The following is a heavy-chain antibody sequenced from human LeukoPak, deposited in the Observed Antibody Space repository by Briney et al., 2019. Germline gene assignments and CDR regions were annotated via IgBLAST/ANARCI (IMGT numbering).Heavy chain of an antibody. J-gene: IGHJ4*02. CDR3: ARGPWFRSLVGYCYNGVCYPGH. CDR2: LNPHRGNT. Sequence: ASVKVACKASRYTFIAYDIIWVRHAAGQGLEWMGWLNPHRGNTGYTENFQGRVTLTMDSSIDTAYMELRSLRFEDTAVYYCARGPWFRSLVGYCYNGVCYPGHWGQGTLVTVSS. V-gene: IGHV1-8*01. CDR1: RYTFIAYD. D-gene: IGHD2-8*01.